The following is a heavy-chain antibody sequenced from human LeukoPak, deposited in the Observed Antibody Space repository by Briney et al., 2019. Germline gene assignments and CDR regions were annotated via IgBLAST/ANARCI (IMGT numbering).Heavy chain of an antibody. D-gene: IGHD3-9*01. CDR3: ARGNILTGYCFDF. V-gene: IGHV4-34*01. J-gene: IGHJ4*02. CDR2: IHYTGAT. CDR1: GGSITGYY. Sequence: PSKTLSLTCAVYGGSITGYYWSWIRQTPGRGLEWVGEIHYTGATSYSPSLKSRATISTDTSKNQFSLRLSSVTAADTAVYYCARGNILTGYCFDFWGQGALVTVSS.